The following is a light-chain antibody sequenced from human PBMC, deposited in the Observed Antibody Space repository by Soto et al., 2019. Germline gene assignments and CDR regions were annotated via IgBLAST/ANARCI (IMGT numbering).Light chain of an antibody. CDR3: QQLNVWPPIT. CDR2: DST. V-gene: IGKV3-11*01. Sequence: SAATLSLYTGERATISWRAGQGIHTSLAWYQKKPGQPPRLVVYDSTLRANGVPDSFGGSKSGTEFTLTIHYLEHEDLAVQDCQQLNVWPPITCGQFTRL. J-gene: IGKJ5*01. CDR1: QGIHTS.